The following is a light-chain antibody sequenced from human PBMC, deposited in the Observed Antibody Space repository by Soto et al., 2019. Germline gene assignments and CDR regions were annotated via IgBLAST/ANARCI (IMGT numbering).Light chain of an antibody. CDR2: GAY. Sequence: AEGVTLSLRASQSVSSSYLAWYQQKPGQETRIINYGAYSRATGITDRFSGSGSGTDFTLTIRSMEPEEFAGYDCKKSRNSRGTFGSGNKVDIK. V-gene: IGKV3-20*01. CDR3: KKSRNSRGT. J-gene: IGKJ1*01. CDR1: QSVSSSY.